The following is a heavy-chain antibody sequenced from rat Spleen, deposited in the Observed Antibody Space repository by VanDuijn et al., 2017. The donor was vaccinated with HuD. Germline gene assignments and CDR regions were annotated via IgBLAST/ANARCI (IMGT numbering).Heavy chain of an antibody. CDR3: TTGVY. V-gene: IGHV5-20*01. CDR1: GFTYSNYV. Sequence: EVQLVESGGGLVQPGRSLKLSCAASGFTYSNYVMAWVSQAPTKGLEWVASITHNDGTTYYPDSVEGRFTISRDNAKSTLYLQMDSLRSEDTATYYCTTGVYWGQGVVVTVSS. J-gene: IGHJ2*01. CDR2: ITHNDGTT.